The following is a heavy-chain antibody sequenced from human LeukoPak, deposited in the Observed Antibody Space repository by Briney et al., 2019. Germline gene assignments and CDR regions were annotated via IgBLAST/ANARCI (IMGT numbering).Heavy chain of an antibody. CDR2: INHSGST. J-gene: IGHJ6*03. CDR1: GGSFSGYY. CDR3: ARVFSYYYFMDV. Sequence: SGTLSLTCAVYGGSFSGYYWSWIRQPPGKGLEWIGEINHSGSTNYNPSLKSRVTISVDTSKNQFSLKLSSVTAADTAVYYCARVFSYYYFMDVWGKGTTVTVSS. D-gene: IGHD2/OR15-2a*01. V-gene: IGHV4-34*01.